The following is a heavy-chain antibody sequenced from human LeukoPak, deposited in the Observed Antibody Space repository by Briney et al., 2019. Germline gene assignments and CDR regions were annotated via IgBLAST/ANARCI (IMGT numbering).Heavy chain of an antibody. CDR1: GGSFSGYY. J-gene: IGHJ4*02. CDR2: INHSGST. CDR3: ARCDGYGDPPLDY. D-gene: IGHD4-17*01. Sequence: SETLSLTCAVSGGSFSGYYWSWIRQPPGKGLEWIGEINHSGSTNYNPSLKSRVTISVDTSKNQFSLKLSSVTAAGTAVYYCARCDGYGDPPLDYWGQGTLVTVSS. V-gene: IGHV4-34*01.